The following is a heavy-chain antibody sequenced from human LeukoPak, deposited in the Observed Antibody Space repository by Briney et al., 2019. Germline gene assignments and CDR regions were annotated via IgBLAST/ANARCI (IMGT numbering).Heavy chain of an antibody. D-gene: IGHD2-2*01. Sequence: SETLSLTCSVSGGSISSFYWSWIRQPAGKGLEWIGRIYSSGSTNYSPSLKSRVTMSVDTSKNQFFLKLTSVTAADTAFYYCVRDFDCSSTRCYQGPWFNPWGQGTQVIVSS. V-gene: IGHV4-4*07. CDR2: IYSSGST. CDR1: GGSISSFY. J-gene: IGHJ5*02. CDR3: VRDFDCSSTRCYQGPWFNP.